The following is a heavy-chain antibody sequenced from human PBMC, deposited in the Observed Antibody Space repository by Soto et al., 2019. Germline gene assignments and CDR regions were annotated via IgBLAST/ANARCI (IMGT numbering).Heavy chain of an antibody. V-gene: IGHV4-31*03. J-gene: IGHJ4*02. CDR1: GGSISSGGQY. CDR2: IYDSGST. CDR3: ARDAAESYFDD. D-gene: IGHD6-25*01. Sequence: QVQLKESGPGLVKPSQTLSLTCTVSGGSISSGGQYWSWIRQHPGKGLEWIGYIYDSGSTYYNPSLRSRVTISVDTSKKKFSLKLRSVTAADTAVYYCARDAAESYFDDGGQGTLVTVSS.